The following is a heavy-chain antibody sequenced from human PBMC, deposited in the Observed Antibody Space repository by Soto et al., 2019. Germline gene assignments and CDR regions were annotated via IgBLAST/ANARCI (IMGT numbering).Heavy chain of an antibody. CDR3: ARTIGNYDSSGRYYYYGMDV. Sequence: LSLTCTVSGGSISSGDYYWSWIRQPPGKGLEWIGYIYYSGSTYYNPSLKSRVTISVDTSKNQFSLKLSSVTAADTAVYYCARTIGNYDSSGRYYYYGMDVWGQGTTVTVSS. CDR2: IYYSGST. V-gene: IGHV4-30-4*01. J-gene: IGHJ6*02. CDR1: GGSISSGDYY. D-gene: IGHD3-22*01.